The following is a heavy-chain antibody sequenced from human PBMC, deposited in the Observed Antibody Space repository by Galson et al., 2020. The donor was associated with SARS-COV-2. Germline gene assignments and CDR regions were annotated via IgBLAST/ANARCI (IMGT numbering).Heavy chain of an antibody. D-gene: IGHD3-22*01. CDR1: GFLFDDYG. J-gene: IGHJ4*02. V-gene: IGHV3-20*04. CDR3: ARDIDPYYDDSSGFDY. CDR2: MRWNGGST. Sequence: GGSLRLSCVASGFLFDDYGMSWVRQAPGKGLEWVSGMRWNGGSTGYADSVKGRFSISRDNAKKSLYLQMNSLRAEDTALYFCARDIDPYYDDSSGFDYWGQGTQVTVSS.